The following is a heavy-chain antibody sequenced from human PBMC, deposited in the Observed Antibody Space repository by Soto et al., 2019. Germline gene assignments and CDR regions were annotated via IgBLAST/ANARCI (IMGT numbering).Heavy chain of an antibody. Sequence: EVQLVESGGGLVQPGRSLRLACAASGFTCDDYAMHWVRQAPGKGLEWDSGISWNSGSIGSADSVNGRFTISRDNAKKSLYLEMNSLRSEDTALYYCSADRRILYSGGMDVWGQGTTVTVS. CDR3: SADRRILYSGGMDV. D-gene: IGHD2-8*01. CDR1: GFTCDDYA. J-gene: IGHJ6*02. V-gene: IGHV3-9*01. CDR2: ISWNSGSI.